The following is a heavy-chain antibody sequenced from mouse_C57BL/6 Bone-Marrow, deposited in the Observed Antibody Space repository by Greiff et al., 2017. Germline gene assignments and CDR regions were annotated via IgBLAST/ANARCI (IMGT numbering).Heavy chain of an antibody. V-gene: IGHV1-7*01. CDR3: ARTTTGVGRYFDV. CDR2: INPSSGYT. CDR1: GYTFTSYW. J-gene: IGHJ1*03. Sequence: QVQLQQSGAELAKPGASVKLSCKASGYTFTSYWMHWVKQRPGQGLEWIGYINPSSGYTKYNQKFKDKATLTADKSSSTAYMQLSSLTYEDSAVYYCARTTTGVGRYFDVWGTGTTVTVSS. D-gene: IGHD1-1*01.